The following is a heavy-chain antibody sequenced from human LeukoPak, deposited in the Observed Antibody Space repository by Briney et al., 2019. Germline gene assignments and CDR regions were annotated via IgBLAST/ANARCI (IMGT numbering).Heavy chain of an antibody. CDR3: ARETAGSGYYFGAFDI. V-gene: IGHV4-59*01. J-gene: IGHJ3*02. Sequence: TTSETLSLTCAVYGGSFSGYYWSWIRQPPGKGLEWIGYIYYSGSTNYNPSLKSRVTISVDTSKNQFSLKLSSVTAADTAVYYCARETAGSGYYFGAFDIWGQGTMVTVSS. D-gene: IGHD3-22*01. CDR1: GGSFSGYY. CDR2: IYYSGST.